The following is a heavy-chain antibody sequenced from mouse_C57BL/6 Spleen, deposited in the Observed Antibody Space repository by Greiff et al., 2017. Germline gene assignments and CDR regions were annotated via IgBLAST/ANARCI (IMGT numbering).Heavy chain of an antibody. CDR3: ARAEGYDSNYGALDY. CDR2: IDPANGNT. V-gene: IGHV14-3*01. CDR1: GFTFKNTY. D-gene: IGHD2-5*01. J-gene: IGHJ4*01. Sequence: EVQLQESVAELVRPGASVKLSCTASGFTFKNTYMHWVKQRPEQGLEWIGRIDPANGNTKYAPKFQGKATITADTSSNTAYLQLSSLTSEDTAIYYGARAEGYDSNYGALDYWGQGTSLTVSS.